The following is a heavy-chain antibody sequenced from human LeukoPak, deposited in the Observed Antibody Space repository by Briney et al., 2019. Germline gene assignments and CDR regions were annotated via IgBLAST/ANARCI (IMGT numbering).Heavy chain of an antibody. CDR2: INPSGGNT. CDR1: GYTITTNY. CDR3: ARGPPSYYYMDV. J-gene: IGHJ6*03. V-gene: IGHV1-46*01. Sequence: GASVKVSCKASGYTITTNYIHWVRQAPGQGLEWMGTINPSGGNTGYAQKFQGRVTMTRDMSTSTVYMELSSLRSEDTAVYYCARGPPSYYYMDVWGKGTTVTVSS.